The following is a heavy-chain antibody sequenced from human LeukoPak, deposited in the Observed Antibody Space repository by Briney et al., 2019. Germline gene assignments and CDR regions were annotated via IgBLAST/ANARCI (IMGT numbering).Heavy chain of an antibody. CDR2: FDPEDVGET. J-gene: IGHJ3*02. CDR3: AHSAGPNAFNI. CDR1: GYSLTELS. D-gene: IGHD2-15*01. Sequence: ASVKVSCKVSGYSLTELSIHWVRQAPGKGLEWVGGFDPEDVGETIYAQKFQGRVTMTEDTSSDTSYMELSSLISDDTAVYYCAHSAGPNAFNIWGQGTMVTVSS. V-gene: IGHV1-24*01.